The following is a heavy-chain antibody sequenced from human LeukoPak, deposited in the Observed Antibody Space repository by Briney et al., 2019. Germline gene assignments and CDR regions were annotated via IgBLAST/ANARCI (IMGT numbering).Heavy chain of an antibody. V-gene: IGHV1-2*02. D-gene: IGHD1-26*01. CDR3: ARDDIVGATVFDY. J-gene: IGHJ4*02. CDR1: GYTFTDYY. Sequence: ASVKVSCKASGYTFTDYYIHWVRQAPGQGLEWMGWLNPNSGDTNYAQRFQGRVTMTSDTSTKTAYMELSRLTSDDTAMYYCARDDIVGATVFDYWGQGTLVTVSS. CDR2: LNPNSGDT.